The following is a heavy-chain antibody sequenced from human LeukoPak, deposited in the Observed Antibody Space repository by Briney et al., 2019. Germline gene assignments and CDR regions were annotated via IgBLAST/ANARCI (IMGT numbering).Heavy chain of an antibody. CDR3: TPSIVVVPAAMIPDY. J-gene: IGHJ4*02. CDR2: ISSSSSYI. V-gene: IGHV3-21*01. CDR1: GFTFSGYS. Sequence: GGSLRLSCAASGFTFSGYSMNWVRQAPEKGLEWVSSISSSSSYIYYADSMKGRFTISRDNAKNSLYLQMNSLRAEDTAVYYCTPSIVVVPAAMIPDYWGQGTLVTVSS. D-gene: IGHD2-2*01.